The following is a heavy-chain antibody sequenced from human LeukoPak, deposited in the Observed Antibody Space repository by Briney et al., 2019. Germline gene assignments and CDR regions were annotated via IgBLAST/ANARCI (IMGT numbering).Heavy chain of an antibody. CDR3: ARDRGWRRRDGYNPPFDY. J-gene: IGHJ4*02. V-gene: IGHV1-2*02. CDR2: INPNSGGT. D-gene: IGHD5-24*01. CDR1: GYTFTSYY. Sequence: GASVRVSCKASGYTFTSYYMHWVRQAPGQGLEWMGWINPNSGGTNYAQKFQGGVTMTRDTSISTAYMELSRLRSDDTAVYYCARDRGWRRRDGYNPPFDYWGQGTLVTVSS.